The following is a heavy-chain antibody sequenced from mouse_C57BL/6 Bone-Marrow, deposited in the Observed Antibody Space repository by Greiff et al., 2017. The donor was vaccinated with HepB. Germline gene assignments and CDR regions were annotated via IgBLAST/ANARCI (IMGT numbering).Heavy chain of an antibody. Sequence: EVKLVESVAELVRPGASVKLSCTASGFNIKNTYMHWVKQRPEQGLEWIGRIDPANGNTKYAPKFQGKATITADTSSNTAYLQLSSLTSEDTAIYYCAETAQATSYFDYWGQGTTLTVSS. CDR1: GFNIKNTY. CDR3: AETAQATSYFDY. V-gene: IGHV14-3*01. D-gene: IGHD3-2*02. J-gene: IGHJ2*01. CDR2: IDPANGNT.